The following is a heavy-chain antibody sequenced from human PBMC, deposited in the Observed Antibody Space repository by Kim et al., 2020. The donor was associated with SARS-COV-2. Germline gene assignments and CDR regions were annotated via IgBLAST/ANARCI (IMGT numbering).Heavy chain of an antibody. Sequence: GGSLRLSCAASGFTFDDYAMHWVRQAPGKGLEWVSGISWNSGSIGYADSVKGRFTISRDNAKNSLYLQMNSLRAEDTALYYCAKDSDAFDIWGQGTMVT. CDR3: AKDSDAFDI. V-gene: IGHV3-9*01. CDR2: ISWNSGSI. CDR1: GFTFDDYA. J-gene: IGHJ3*02.